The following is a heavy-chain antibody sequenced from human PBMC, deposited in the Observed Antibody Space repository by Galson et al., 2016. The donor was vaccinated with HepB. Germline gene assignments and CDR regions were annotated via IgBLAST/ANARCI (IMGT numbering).Heavy chain of an antibody. J-gene: IGHJ6*02. V-gene: IGHV4-4*02. CDR3: VRNGYYCLDA. CDR2: IYHSGST. Sequence: SETLSLTCAVSGVSISGTNWWSWVRQPPGKGLEWIGEIYHSGSTNYNPSLQSRVTISVDTSKKQFSLNLNSVTAADTALYYCVRNGYYCLDAWGQGTTVTVSS. CDR1: GVSISGTNW.